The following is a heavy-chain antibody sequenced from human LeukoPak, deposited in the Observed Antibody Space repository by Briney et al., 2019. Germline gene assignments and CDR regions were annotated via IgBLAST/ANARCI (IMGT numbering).Heavy chain of an antibody. CDR3: AKGPLSGSNFYFDY. CDR1: GFTFSSYA. V-gene: IGHV3-23*01. J-gene: IGHJ4*02. CDR2: VSGSGDST. Sequence: SGGSLRLSCAPSGFTFSSYAINWVRQAPGRGLEWVSTVSGSGDSTYYADSVKGRFTLSRDNSKTTLYLQMNSLRAEDTAVYYCAKGPLSGSNFYFDYWGQGALVTVSS. D-gene: IGHD1-26*01.